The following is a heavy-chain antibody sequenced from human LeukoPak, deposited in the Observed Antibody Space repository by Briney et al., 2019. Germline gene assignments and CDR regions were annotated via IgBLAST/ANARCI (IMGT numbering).Heavy chain of an antibody. Sequence: GGSLRLSCAASGFTFSSYAMSWVRQAPGKGLEWVSAISGSGGSTYYADSVKGRFTISRDTAKTTLDLQMNSLTTEDTALYYCAREADGFDIWGQGTMVTVSS. CDR2: ISGSGGST. CDR1: GFTFSSYA. CDR3: AREADGFDI. V-gene: IGHV3-23*01. J-gene: IGHJ3*02.